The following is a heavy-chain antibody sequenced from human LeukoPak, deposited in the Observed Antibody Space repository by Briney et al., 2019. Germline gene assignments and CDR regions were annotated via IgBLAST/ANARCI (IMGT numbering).Heavy chain of an antibody. CDR2: ISSSTSYI. J-gene: IGHJ4*02. Sequence: GGSLRLSCAASGFTYSNYNMNWVRQAPGKGLEWVSSISSSTSYIFYADSVKGRFTISRDNAKNSLYLQMNSLRAEDTAVYYCASSGWATYYFHFWGQGSLVTVSS. D-gene: IGHD6-19*01. CDR1: GFTYSNYN. V-gene: IGHV3-21*01. CDR3: ASSGWATYYFHF.